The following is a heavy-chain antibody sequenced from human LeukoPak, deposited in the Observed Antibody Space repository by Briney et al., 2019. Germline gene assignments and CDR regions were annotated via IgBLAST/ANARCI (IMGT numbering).Heavy chain of an antibody. J-gene: IGHJ5*02. CDR2: IYQSGST. V-gene: IGHV4-30-2*01. D-gene: IGHD3-10*01. CDR3: DRPTPTDAREVTITYRPPNWFDP. Sequence: PSRTLSLTCAVSGGSISSGGYSWSWIRQPPGKGLEWIGYIYQSGSTYYNPSLKTRVPTSVDPSTHQFSLKLSSVTPADTAVYYCDRPTPTDAREVTITYRPPNWFDPWGQGTLVTDSS. CDR1: GGSISSGGYS.